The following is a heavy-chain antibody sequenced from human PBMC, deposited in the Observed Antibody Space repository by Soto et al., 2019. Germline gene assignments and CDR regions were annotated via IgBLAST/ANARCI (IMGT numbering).Heavy chain of an antibody. J-gene: IGHJ5*02. CDR2: ISPSGAT. CDR3: AKIVGTARGPWFDP. CDR1: GFSISNSNW. V-gene: IGHV4-28*01. D-gene: IGHD1-26*01. Sequence: SETLSLTCAVSGFSISNSNWWGWIRQPPGKGLEWIGYISPSGATYQNPSLRSRITMSVDTSKNQFSLTLNSVTAMDTAVYYCAKIVGTARGPWFDPWGQGTLVT.